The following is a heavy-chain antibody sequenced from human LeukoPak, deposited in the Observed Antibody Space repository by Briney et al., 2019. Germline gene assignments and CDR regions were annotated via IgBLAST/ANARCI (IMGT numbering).Heavy chain of an antibody. CDR1: GGSISSYY. V-gene: IGHV4-4*07. J-gene: IGHJ5*02. CDR3: ARDRGYSSSWSSVDWFDP. D-gene: IGHD6-13*01. CDR2: IYTSGRT. Sequence: SETLSLTCTVSGGSISSYYWSWIRQPAGRGLECIGRIYTSGRTSYNPSLKSRVIMSVDTSKNQFSLKLSSVTAADTAVYYCARDRGYSSSWSSVDWFDPWGQGTLVTVSS.